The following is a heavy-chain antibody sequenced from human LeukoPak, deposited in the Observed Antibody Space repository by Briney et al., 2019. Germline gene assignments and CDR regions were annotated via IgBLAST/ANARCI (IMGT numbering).Heavy chain of an antibody. Sequence: PSETLSLTCTVSGGSISSYYWSWIRQPPGKGLEWIGYIYYSGSTNYNPSLKSRVTISVDTSKNQFSLTLSSVTAADTAVYYCARAGWQEETFDYWGQGTLVTVSS. CDR2: IYYSGST. CDR1: GGSISSYY. D-gene: IGHD5-24*01. J-gene: IGHJ4*02. CDR3: ARAGWQEETFDY. V-gene: IGHV4-59*01.